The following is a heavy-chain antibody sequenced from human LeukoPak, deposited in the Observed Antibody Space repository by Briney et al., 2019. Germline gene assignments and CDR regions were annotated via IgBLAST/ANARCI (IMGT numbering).Heavy chain of an antibody. CDR2: ISYDGSNK. CDR1: GFTFSSYG. V-gene: IGHV3-30*18. J-gene: IGHJ4*02. Sequence: PGGSLRLSCSASGFTFSSYGMHWVRQAPGKGLEWVAVISYDGSNKYYADSVKGRFTISRDNSKNTLYLQMNSLRAEDTAVYYCAKDRSGIFGVVIEIDYWGQGTLVTVSS. D-gene: IGHD3-3*01. CDR3: AKDRSGIFGVVIEIDY.